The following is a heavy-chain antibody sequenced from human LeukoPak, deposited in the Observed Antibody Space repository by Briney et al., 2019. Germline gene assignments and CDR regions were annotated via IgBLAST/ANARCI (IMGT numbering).Heavy chain of an antibody. CDR3: AREVQRAALVPPYYFDF. CDR2: INHFGRT. CDR1: DDSYRNYY. J-gene: IGHJ4*02. V-gene: IGHV4-34*01. D-gene: IGHD5-18*01. Sequence: SETLSLTCTVYDDSYRNYYWTWIRQPPGKGLEWIGEINHFGRTNYSPSLKSRLTMSVGASRNQFSLTLTSVTAADTAVYYCAREVQRAALVPPYYFDFWGQGTLVTVSS.